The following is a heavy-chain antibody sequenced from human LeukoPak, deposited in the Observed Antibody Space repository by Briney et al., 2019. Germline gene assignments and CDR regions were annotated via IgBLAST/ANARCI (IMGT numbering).Heavy chain of an antibody. J-gene: IGHJ4*02. CDR1: GRTFSSYA. CDR3: ARELQDPLYYFDY. V-gene: IGHV1-46*01. CDR2: INPSGGST. Sequence: ASVKVSCKASGRTFSSYAISWVRQAPGQGLEWMGIINPSGGSTSYAQKFQGRVTMTRDTSTSTVYMELSSLRSEDTAVYYCARELQDPLYYFDYSGQGTLVTVSS.